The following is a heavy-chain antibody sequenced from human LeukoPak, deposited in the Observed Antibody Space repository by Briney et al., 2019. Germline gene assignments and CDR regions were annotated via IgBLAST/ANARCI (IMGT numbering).Heavy chain of an antibody. CDR2: IYYSGST. D-gene: IGHD2/OR15-2a*01. Sequence: SETLSLTCTVSGGPISSSNYYWGWIRQPPGKGLEWIGTIYYSGSTYYNPSLKSRITISVDTSKTQCSRKMRSVTAADTAVYYCAIPTSKLGSFDYWGQGTLVTVSS. J-gene: IGHJ4*02. V-gene: IGHV4-39*01. CDR3: AIPTSKLGSFDY. CDR1: GGPISSSNYY.